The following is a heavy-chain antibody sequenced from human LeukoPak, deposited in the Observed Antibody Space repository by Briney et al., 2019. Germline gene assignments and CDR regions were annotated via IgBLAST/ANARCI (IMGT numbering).Heavy chain of an antibody. D-gene: IGHD5-12*01. CDR1: GGTFSTYV. J-gene: IGHJ4*02. V-gene: IGHV1-69*01. CDR3: ARGTDDYIVATTSFEY. Sequence: ASVKVSCKASGGTFSTYVISWVRQAPGQGLEWMGGVIPMVGTANIAQKFQGRVTITADESTSTAYMELSSLRSDDTAVYYCARGTDDYIVATTSFEYWGQGTLVTASS. CDR2: VIPMVGTA.